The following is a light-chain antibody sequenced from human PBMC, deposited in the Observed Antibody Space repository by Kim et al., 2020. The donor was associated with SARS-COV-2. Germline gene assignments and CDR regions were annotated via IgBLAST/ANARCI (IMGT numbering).Light chain of an antibody. CDR1: NIGSKC. J-gene: IGLJ3*02. Sequence: PGKTARITCGGNNIGSKCVLGYQQKPGQAPVLVIYYDSDRPSGIPERFSGSNSGNTATLTISRVEAGDEADYYCQVWDSSSDHRVFGGGTQLTVL. V-gene: IGLV3-21*04. CDR3: QVWDSSSDHRV. CDR2: YDS.